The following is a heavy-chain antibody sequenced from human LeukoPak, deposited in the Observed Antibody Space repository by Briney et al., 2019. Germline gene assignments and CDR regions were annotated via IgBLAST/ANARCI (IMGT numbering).Heavy chain of an antibody. CDR2: IIPIFGTA. J-gene: IGHJ4*02. CDR1: GYTFTGYY. V-gene: IGHV1-69*13. Sequence: GASVKVSCKASGYTFTGYYMHWVRQAPGQGLEWMGGIIPIFGTANYAQKFQGRVTITADESTSTAYMELSSLRSEDTAVYYCASYYYDSSGYFSFWGQGTLVTVSS. D-gene: IGHD3-22*01. CDR3: ASYYYDSSGYFSF.